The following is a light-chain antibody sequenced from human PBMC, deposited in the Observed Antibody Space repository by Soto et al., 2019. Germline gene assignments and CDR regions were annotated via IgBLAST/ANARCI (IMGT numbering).Light chain of an antibody. J-gene: IGKJ1*01. V-gene: IGKV3-15*01. CDR2: GAS. CDR1: QAISSN. CDR3: QQYHGTPLT. Sequence: EIVMTQSPATLSVSRGERATLSCRANQAISSNLAWYQQRPGQAPRLLIYGASTRATGIPARFSGSGSGTEFTLTISRLEPEDFAVYYCQQYHGTPLTFGQGTKVDIK.